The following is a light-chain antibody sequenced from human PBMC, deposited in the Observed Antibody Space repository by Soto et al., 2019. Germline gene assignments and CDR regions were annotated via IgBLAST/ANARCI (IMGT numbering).Light chain of an antibody. CDR2: EVS. CDR3: SSCTSSNTLV. J-gene: IGLJ1*01. V-gene: IGLV2-14*01. CDR1: SSDIGGYDY. Sequence: QSDLTQPASVSGSPGQSITISCTGTSSDIGGYDYVSWYQQHPGKAPKLIIFEVSERPSGISNRFSGSKSGNTASLTISGLQPDDEADYYCSSCTSSNTLVFGTGTKVTVL.